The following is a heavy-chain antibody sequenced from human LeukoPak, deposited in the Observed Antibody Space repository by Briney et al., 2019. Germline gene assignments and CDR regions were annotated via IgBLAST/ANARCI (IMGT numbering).Heavy chain of an antibody. CDR3: ARSGSGYLRYYFDY. D-gene: IGHD5-12*01. Sequence: SETLSLTCTVSGGSISSSSYYWGWIRQPPGTGLEWIGSIYSSGSTYYNPSLKSRVTISVDTSKNQFSLKLNSVTAADTAVYYCARSGSGYLRYYFDYWGQGTLVTVSS. J-gene: IGHJ4*02. V-gene: IGHV4-39*07. CDR1: GGSISSSSYY. CDR2: IYSSGST.